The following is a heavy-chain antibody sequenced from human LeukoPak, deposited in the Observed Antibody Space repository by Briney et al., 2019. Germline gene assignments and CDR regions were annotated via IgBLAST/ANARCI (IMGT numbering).Heavy chain of an antibody. CDR3: AREKSASLTRAYYYIDV. CDR2: AYSGVNA. J-gene: IGHJ6*03. D-gene: IGHD1-26*01. Sequence: PSETLSLTCAVSGDSMHSYYWSWIRQSPEKGLEWIGRAYSGVNAYYNPSLQSRVTISVDKSNNQFSLDLASVTAADTALYYCAREKSASLTRAYYYIDVWGKGITVTVSS. CDR1: GDSMHSYY. V-gene: IGHV4-4*07.